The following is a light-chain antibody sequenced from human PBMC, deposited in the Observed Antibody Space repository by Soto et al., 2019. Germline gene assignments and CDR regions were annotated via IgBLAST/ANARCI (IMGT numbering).Light chain of an antibody. CDR1: SSDVGGYNS. CDR2: EVS. J-gene: IGLJ1*01. CDR3: TSKKKKTLLEYS. Sequence: QSVLTQPASVSGSPGQSITISCTGTSSDVGGYNSVSWYQQHPGKAPKLMIYEVSNRPSGVSNRFSGSKSGNTASLTISGLKTGAGSIYYGTSKKKKTLLEYSFETGPKVT. V-gene: IGLV2-14*01.